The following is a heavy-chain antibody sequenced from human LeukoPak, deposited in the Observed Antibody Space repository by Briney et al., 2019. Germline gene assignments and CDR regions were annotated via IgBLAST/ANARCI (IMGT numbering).Heavy chain of an antibody. V-gene: IGHV4-39*07. CDR2: IYYNGDT. CDR3: ARGPNTAGNYRAFDL. D-gene: IGHD4-11*01. CDR1: SGSISSTTYY. Sequence: SETLSLTCTVSSGSISSTTYYWAWIRQPPGKGLEWIGSIYYNGDTYYNPSLKSRVIISADTSKNQFSPKLTSVTAADTAAYYCARGPNTAGNYRAFDLWGQGTKVTVSS. J-gene: IGHJ3*01.